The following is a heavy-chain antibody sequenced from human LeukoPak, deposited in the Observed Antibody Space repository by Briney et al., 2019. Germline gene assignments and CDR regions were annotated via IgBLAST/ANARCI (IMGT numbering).Heavy chain of an antibody. CDR1: GFTFSSHW. D-gene: IGHD4-17*01. J-gene: IGHJ4*02. CDR2: VNSDGSST. Sequence: GGSLRLSCAASGFTFSSHWMHWVRQAPGKGLVWVSRVNSDGSSTSYADSVTGRFTISRDNAKNTLYLQMNSLRAEDTAVYYCARLAYNGDYVNQWGQETLVTVSS. CDR3: ARLAYNGDYVNQ. V-gene: IGHV3-74*01.